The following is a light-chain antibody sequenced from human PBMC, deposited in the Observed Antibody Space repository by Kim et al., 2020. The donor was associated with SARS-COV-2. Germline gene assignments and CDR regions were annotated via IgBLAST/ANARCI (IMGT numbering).Light chain of an antibody. J-gene: IGKJ2*01. V-gene: IGKV1-27*01. CDR2: GTS. Sequence: DIQMTQSPSSLSASVGDRVTITCRASQGISNYLAWYQQKPGKVPRLMTYGTSTLQSGVPFRFRGSGSGTDFTLTITSLQPEDVATYYCQKYDSGPYTFGQGTKLEIK. CDR3: QKYDSGPYT. CDR1: QGISNY.